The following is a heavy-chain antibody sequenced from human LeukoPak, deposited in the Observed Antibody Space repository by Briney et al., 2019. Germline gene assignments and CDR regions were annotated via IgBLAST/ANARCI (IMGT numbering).Heavy chain of an antibody. D-gene: IGHD6-13*01. J-gene: IGHJ4*02. Sequence: GGSLRLSRAASRFTLSTYWMSWVRQAPGKGLEWVAHIKQDGSQEYYVDSVKGRFTISRDNSKNTLYLQMNSLRAEDTAVYYCARGQRTSWYTNFDYWGQGTLVTVSS. CDR3: ARGQRTSWYTNFDY. CDR2: IKQDGSQE. CDR1: RFTLSTYW. V-gene: IGHV3-7*01.